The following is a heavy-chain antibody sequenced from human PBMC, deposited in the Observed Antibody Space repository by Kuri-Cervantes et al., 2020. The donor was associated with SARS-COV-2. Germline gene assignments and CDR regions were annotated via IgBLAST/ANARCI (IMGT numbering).Heavy chain of an antibody. CDR1: GFTFSSYG. V-gene: IGHV3-33*08. D-gene: IGHD3-22*01. CDR2: IWYDGSNK. J-gene: IGHJ4*02. Sequence: GESLKISCAASGFTFSSYGMHWVRQAPGKGLEWVAVIWYDGSNKYYADSVKGRFTISRDNSKNTLYLQMNSLRAEDTAVYYCARDFDSSDYDDYWGQGTLVTVSS. CDR3: ARDFDSSDYDDY.